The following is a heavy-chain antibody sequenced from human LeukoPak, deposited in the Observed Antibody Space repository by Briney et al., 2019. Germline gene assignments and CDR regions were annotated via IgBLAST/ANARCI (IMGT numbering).Heavy chain of an antibody. CDR2: INSDGSST. Sequence: PGGSLRLSCAASGFTFSSYSMNWVRHAPGKGLVWVSRINSDGSSTSYADSVKGRFTISRDNAKNTLYLQMNSLRAEDTAVYYCARTYYDFWSGGYYYYYYMDVWGKGTTVTVSS. V-gene: IGHV3-74*01. CDR1: GFTFSSYS. CDR3: ARTYYDFWSGGYYYYYYMDV. J-gene: IGHJ6*03. D-gene: IGHD3-3*01.